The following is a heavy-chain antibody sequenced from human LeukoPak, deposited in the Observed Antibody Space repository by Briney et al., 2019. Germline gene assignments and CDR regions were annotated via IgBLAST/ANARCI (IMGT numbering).Heavy chain of an antibody. D-gene: IGHD3-16*02. V-gene: IGHV1-69*01. CDR3: ARVDYVWGSYRGYYFDY. Sequence: ASVKVSCKASGGTFSSYAISWVRQAPGQGLEWMGGIIPIFGTANYAQKFQGRVTITADESTSTAYMELSSLRSEDTAVYYCARVDYVWGSYRGYYFDYWGQGTLVTVSS. CDR1: GGTFSSYA. J-gene: IGHJ4*02. CDR2: IIPIFGTA.